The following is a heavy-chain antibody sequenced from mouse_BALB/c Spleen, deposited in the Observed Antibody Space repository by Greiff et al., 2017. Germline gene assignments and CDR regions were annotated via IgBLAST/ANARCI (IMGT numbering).Heavy chain of an antibody. CDR2: IYPGDGST. D-gene: IGHD1-1*01. J-gene: IGHJ3*01. CDR3: ARNNGSSLAWFAY. CDR1: GYTFTSYY. Sequence: QVQLQQSGPELVKPGASVKMSCKASGYTFTSYYIHWVKQRPGQGLEWIGWIYPGDGSTKYNEKFKGKTTLTADKSSSTAYMLLSSLTSEDSAIYFCARNNGSSLAWFAYWGQGTLVTVSA. V-gene: IGHV1S56*01.